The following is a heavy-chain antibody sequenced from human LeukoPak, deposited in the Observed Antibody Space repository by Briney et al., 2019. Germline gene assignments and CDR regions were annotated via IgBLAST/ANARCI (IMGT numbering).Heavy chain of an antibody. Sequence: GGSLRLSCAASGFTFSSYSMNWVRQAPGKGLEWVSSISSSSSYIYYADSVKGRFTISRDNAKNSLYLQMNSLRAEDTAVYYCAKHSRGRTVVRGVIWGMDVWGQGTTVTVSS. CDR3: AKHSRGRTVVRGVIWGMDV. CDR1: GFTFSSYS. J-gene: IGHJ6*02. V-gene: IGHV3-21*04. CDR2: ISSSSSYI. D-gene: IGHD3-10*01.